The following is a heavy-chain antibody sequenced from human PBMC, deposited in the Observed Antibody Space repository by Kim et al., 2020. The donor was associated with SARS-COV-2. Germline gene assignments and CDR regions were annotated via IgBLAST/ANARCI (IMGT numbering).Heavy chain of an antibody. D-gene: IGHD6-19*01. CDR1: GYSFINYW. Sequence: GESLKISCKGSGYSFINYWIGWVRQMPGKGLEWMGIIYPGDSDSRYSTSFQGQVTISAEKSTRTAYLQWGGLMASDTAMYFCARLRGFHTSGWYADYWGPGTVVTVSS. CDR3: ARLRGFHTSGWYADY. J-gene: IGHJ4*02. CDR2: IYPGDSDS. V-gene: IGHV5-51*01.